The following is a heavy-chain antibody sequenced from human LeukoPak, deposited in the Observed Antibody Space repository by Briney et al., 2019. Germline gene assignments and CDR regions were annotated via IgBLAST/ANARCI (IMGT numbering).Heavy chain of an antibody. J-gene: IGHJ6*02. CDR1: GFTFSSYG. Sequence: GGSLRLSCAASGFTFSSYGMHWVRQAPGKGLEWVAVISYDGSNKYYADSVKGRFTISRDNSKNTLYLQMNSLRAEDTAVYYCAKDVNDYGDYVPYYYYGMDVWGQGTTVTVSS. CDR2: ISYDGSNK. D-gene: IGHD4-17*01. V-gene: IGHV3-30*18. CDR3: AKDVNDYGDYVPYYYYGMDV.